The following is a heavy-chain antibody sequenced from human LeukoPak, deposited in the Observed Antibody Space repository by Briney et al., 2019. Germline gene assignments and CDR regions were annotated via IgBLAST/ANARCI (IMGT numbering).Heavy chain of an antibody. J-gene: IGHJ2*01. V-gene: IGHV3-7*01. CDR3: ARVTYFYYYFDL. D-gene: IGHD2/OR15-2a*01. CDR1: GFTFSRYR. CDR2: IKQDGNEK. Sequence: GGSLRLSCEASGFTFSRYRMTWVRQVPGKGLEWVANIKQDGNEKYYVDSVRGRFTISRDNTKDSLFLQMDSLRVEDTAVYYCARVTYFYYYFDLWGRGTLVTVSS.